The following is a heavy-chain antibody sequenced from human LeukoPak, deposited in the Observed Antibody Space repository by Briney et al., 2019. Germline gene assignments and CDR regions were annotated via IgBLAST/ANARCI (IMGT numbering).Heavy chain of an antibody. V-gene: IGHV3-21*01. Sequence: GGSLRLSCAASGFTFSSHSMNWVRQAPGKGLEWVSSISSSSSYIYYADSVKGRFTISRDNAKNSLYLQMNSLRAEDTAVYYCAREGKGGYFDYWGQGTLVTVSS. CDR2: ISSSSSYI. D-gene: IGHD3-16*01. CDR1: GFTFSSHS. J-gene: IGHJ4*02. CDR3: AREGKGGYFDY.